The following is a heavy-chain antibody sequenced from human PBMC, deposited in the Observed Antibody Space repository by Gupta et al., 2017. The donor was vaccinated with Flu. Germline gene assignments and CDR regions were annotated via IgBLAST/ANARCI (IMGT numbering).Heavy chain of an antibody. CDR2: IYWDDDK. Sequence: QITLKESGHTLVKPKQNLTLTCTFSGFSLSTSGVGVGWIRQPPGKALEWLALIYWDDDKRYSPSLKSRLTITKDTSKNQVVLTMTNMDPVDTATYYCAHTSYSSSSGGAFDIWGQGTMVTVSS. CDR3: AHTSYSSSSGGAFDI. CDR1: GFSLSTSGVG. D-gene: IGHD6-6*01. V-gene: IGHV2-5*02. J-gene: IGHJ3*02.